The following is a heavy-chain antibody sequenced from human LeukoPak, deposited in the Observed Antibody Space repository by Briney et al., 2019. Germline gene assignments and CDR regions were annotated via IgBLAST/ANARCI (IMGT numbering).Heavy chain of an antibody. J-gene: IGHJ5*02. Sequence: SETLSLTCAVYGGSFSGYYWSWIRQPPGKGLEWIGEINHSGSTNYNPSLKSRVTISVDTSKNQFSLKLSSVTAADTAVYYCAXXXXXXXXXYYDSSGGDWFDPWGQGTLVTVSS. D-gene: IGHD3-22*01. V-gene: IGHV4-34*01. CDR3: AXXXXXXXXXYYDSSGGDWFDP. CDR1: GGSFSGYY. CDR2: INHSGST.